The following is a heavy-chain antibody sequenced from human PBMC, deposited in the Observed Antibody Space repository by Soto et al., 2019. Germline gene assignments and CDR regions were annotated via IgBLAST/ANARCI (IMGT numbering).Heavy chain of an antibody. J-gene: IGHJ4*02. Sequence: SLSLSCAASGFSFSNYGMHWVRQAPGKGLGWVAVISYDGSSKYHADSVKGRFTISRDNSKNTLHLQMNSLRAEDTTVYYCSKDRRGGRAVLDSWGQGTPVTVSS. CDR1: GFSFSNYG. D-gene: IGHD2-8*02. CDR2: ISYDGSSK. V-gene: IGHV3-30*18. CDR3: SKDRRGGRAVLDS.